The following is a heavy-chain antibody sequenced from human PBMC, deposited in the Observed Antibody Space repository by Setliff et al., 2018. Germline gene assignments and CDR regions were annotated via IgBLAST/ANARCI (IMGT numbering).Heavy chain of an antibody. J-gene: IGHJ3*02. CDR3: VRVEAGYCSSTSCYVVGAFDI. V-gene: IGHV4-4*08. D-gene: IGHD2-2*03. CDR2: IYTSGST. Sequence: SETLSLTCTVSGGSISSNYWSWVRQPPGKGLEWIGYIYTSGSTNYNPSLKSRGTISVDTSRNQFSLKLSSVTAADTAVYYCVRVEAGYCSSTSCYVVGAFDIWGQGTMVTVPS. CDR1: GGSISSNY.